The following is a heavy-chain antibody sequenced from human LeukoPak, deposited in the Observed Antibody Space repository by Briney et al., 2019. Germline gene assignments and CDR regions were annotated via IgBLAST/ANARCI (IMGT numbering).Heavy chain of an antibody. CDR1: GFTFSSYA. D-gene: IGHD4-11*01. CDR3: AKRLRGVTTVPFDY. J-gene: IGHJ4*02. V-gene: IGHV3-23*01. Sequence: SGGSLRLSCAASGFTFSSYAISWVRQAPGKGLESVSAISGSGGSTYYADSVKGRFTISRDNSKNTLYLQMNSLRAEDTAVYYCAKRLRGVTTVPFDYWGQGTPVTVSS. CDR2: ISGSGGST.